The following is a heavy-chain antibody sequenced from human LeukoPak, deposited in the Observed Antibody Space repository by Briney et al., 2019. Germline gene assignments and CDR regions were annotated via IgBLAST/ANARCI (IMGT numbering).Heavy chain of an antibody. CDR3: ARLPYYYDSSGYYYLFDY. D-gene: IGHD3-22*01. Sequence: SETLSLTCTVSGGSISSSSYYWGWIRQPPGKGLERIGSIYYSGSTYYNPSLKSRVTISVDTSKNQFSLKLSSVTAADTAVYYCARLPYYYDSSGYYYLFDYWGQGTLVTVSS. CDR1: GGSISSSSYY. CDR2: IYYSGST. J-gene: IGHJ4*02. V-gene: IGHV4-39*01.